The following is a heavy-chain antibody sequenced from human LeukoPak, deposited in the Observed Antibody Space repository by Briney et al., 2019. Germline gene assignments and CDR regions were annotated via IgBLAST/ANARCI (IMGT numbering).Heavy chain of an antibody. CDR3: ARGATYYDFWSGSEKPYYFDY. J-gene: IGHJ4*02. Sequence: GGSLRLSCAASGFTFSSYEMNWVRQAPGKGLEWVSYISSSGSTIYYADSVKGRFTISRDNAKNSLYLQMNSLRAEDTAVYYCARGATYYDFWSGSEKPYYFDYWGQGTLVTVSS. D-gene: IGHD3-3*01. V-gene: IGHV3-48*03. CDR2: ISSSGSTI. CDR1: GFTFSSYE.